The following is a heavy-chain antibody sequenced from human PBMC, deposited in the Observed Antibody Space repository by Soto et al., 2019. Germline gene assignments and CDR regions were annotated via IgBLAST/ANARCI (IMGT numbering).Heavy chain of an antibody. CDR1: GFTFSSYA. CDR3: ARALYSNYAFSYYYYGMDV. J-gene: IGHJ6*02. V-gene: IGHV3-30-3*01. CDR2: ISYDGSNK. D-gene: IGHD4-4*01. Sequence: QVQLVESGGGVVQPGRSLRLSCAASGFTFSSYAMHWVRQAPGKGLEWVAVISYDGSNKYYADSMKGRFTISRDNSKNTLYLQMNSLRTEDTAVYYCARALYSNYAFSYYYYGMDVWGQGTTVTVSS.